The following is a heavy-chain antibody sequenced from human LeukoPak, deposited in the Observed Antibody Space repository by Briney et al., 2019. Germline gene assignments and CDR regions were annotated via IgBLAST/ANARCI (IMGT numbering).Heavy chain of an antibody. Sequence: SQTLSLTCAISGDSVSSNSVAWNWIRQSPSRGLEWLGRTYYRSKWYNDYAVSVKSRITINPDTSKNQLSLQLNSVTPEDTAVYYCARDHGSGSYYGTYYYYGMDVWGQGTTVTVSS. CDR3: ARDHGSGSYYGTYYYYGMDV. J-gene: IGHJ6*02. V-gene: IGHV6-1*01. CDR2: TYYRSKWYN. CDR1: GDSVSSNSVA. D-gene: IGHD1-26*01.